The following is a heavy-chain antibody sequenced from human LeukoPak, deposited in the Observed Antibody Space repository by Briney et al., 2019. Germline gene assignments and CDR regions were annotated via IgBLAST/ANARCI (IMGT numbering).Heavy chain of an antibody. CDR1: GYTFTSYG. Sequence: GASVKVSCKASGYTFTSYGISWVRQAPGQGLEWMGWISAYNGNTNYAQKLQGRVTMTTDTSTSTAYMELRSLRSDDTAVYYCARVFRGHSGYDFDTYYFDYWGQGTLVTVSS. CDR2: ISAYNGNT. CDR3: ARVFRGHSGYDFDTYYFDY. J-gene: IGHJ4*02. V-gene: IGHV1-18*01. D-gene: IGHD5-12*01.